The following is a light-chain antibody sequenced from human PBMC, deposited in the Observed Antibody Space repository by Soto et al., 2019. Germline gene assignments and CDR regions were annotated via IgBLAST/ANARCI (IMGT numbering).Light chain of an antibody. J-gene: IGKJ4*01. V-gene: IGKV3-15*01. Sequence: EVVMTQSPATLSVSPGERATLSCRASQSVSINLAWYQQKLGQAPRLVIYGASTGATGIPARFSGGGSGTDFTLTISSLESEDFAFYYCQQYNIWPLTFGGGTQLEIK. CDR1: QSVSIN. CDR2: GAS. CDR3: QQYNIWPLT.